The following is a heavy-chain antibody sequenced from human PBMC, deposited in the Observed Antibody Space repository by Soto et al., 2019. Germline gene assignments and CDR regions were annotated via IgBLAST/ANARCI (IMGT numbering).Heavy chain of an antibody. CDR1: GFTFRSYW. V-gene: IGHV3-74*01. CDR2: INSDGSST. J-gene: IGHJ4*02. Sequence: PGGSLRLSCAASGFTFRSYWMHWVRQAPGKGLVWVSRINSDGSSTSYADSVKGRFTISRDNAKNTLYLQMSSLRAEDTAVYYCARVYSHQYSSGWYNHFDYWGQGT. D-gene: IGHD6-19*01. CDR3: ARVYSHQYSSGWYNHFDY.